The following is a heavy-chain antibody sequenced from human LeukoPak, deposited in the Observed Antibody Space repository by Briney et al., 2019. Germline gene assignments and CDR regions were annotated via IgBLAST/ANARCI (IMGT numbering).Heavy chain of an antibody. J-gene: IGHJ4*02. V-gene: IGHV4-39*01. CDR2: IYYSGST. CDR3: ARQRPPYYYGSGSYYYFDY. D-gene: IGHD3-10*01. CDR1: GGSISSYY. Sequence: SETLSLTCTVSGGSISSYYWGWIRQPPGKGLEWIGSIYYSGSTYYNPSLKSRVTISVDTSKNQFSLKLSSVTAADTAVYYCARQRPPYYYGSGSYYYFDYWGQGTLVTVSS.